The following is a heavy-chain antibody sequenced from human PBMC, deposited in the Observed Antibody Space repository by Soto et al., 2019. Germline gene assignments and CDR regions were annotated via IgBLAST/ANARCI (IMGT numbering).Heavy chain of an antibody. Sequence: ASVKVSCKASGGTFSSYAISWVRQAPGQGLEWMGGIIPIFGTANYAQKFQGRVTITADESTSTAYMELSSLRSEDTAVYYCARELLLGTAMVAYYYYGMDVWGQGTTVTVSS. V-gene: IGHV1-69*13. D-gene: IGHD5-18*01. CDR1: GGTFSSYA. CDR2: IIPIFGTA. J-gene: IGHJ6*02. CDR3: ARELLLGTAMVAYYYYGMDV.